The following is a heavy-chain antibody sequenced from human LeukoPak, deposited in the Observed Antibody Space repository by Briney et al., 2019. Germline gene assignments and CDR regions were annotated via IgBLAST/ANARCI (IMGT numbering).Heavy chain of an antibody. Sequence: SETLSLTCTVSGGSISSYYWSWIRQPPGKGLEWIGYIYTSGSTNYNPSLKSRVTISVDTSKNQFSLNLRSVTATDTAVYYCARRTYYDTLTGYNYWYFDLWGRGTLVTVSS. J-gene: IGHJ2*01. D-gene: IGHD3-9*01. CDR3: ARRTYYDTLTGYNYWYFDL. CDR2: IYTSGST. V-gene: IGHV4-4*09. CDR1: GGSISSYY.